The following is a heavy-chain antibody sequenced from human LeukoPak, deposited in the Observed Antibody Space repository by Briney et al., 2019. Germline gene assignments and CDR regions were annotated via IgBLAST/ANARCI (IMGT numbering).Heavy chain of an antibody. CDR1: GFTSSSYW. Sequence: GGSLRLSCAASGFTSSSYWMSWVRQAPGKGLEWVSGIIWNGGNAGYADSVKGRFTISRDNAKNSLYLQMDSLRAEDTAFYYCARGGDGAHRRYFYYYMDVWGKGTTVTVSS. J-gene: IGHJ6*03. D-gene: IGHD3-16*01. CDR3: ARGGDGAHRRYFYYYMDV. CDR2: IIWNGGNA. V-gene: IGHV3-20*04.